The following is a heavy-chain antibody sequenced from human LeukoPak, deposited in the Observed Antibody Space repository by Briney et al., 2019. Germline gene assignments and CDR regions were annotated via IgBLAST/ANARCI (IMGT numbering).Heavy chain of an antibody. V-gene: IGHV3-9*01. D-gene: IGHD3-22*01. CDR2: ISWNSGSI. Sequence: PGGSLRLSCAASGFTFDDYAMHWVRQAPGEGLEWVSGISWNSGSIGYADSVKGRFTISRDNAKNSLYLQMNSLRAEDTALYYCAKELGNYYDSSGYYPSLYYYYGMDVWGQGTTVTVSS. CDR3: AKELGNYYDSSGYYPSLYYYYGMDV. J-gene: IGHJ6*02. CDR1: GFTFDDYA.